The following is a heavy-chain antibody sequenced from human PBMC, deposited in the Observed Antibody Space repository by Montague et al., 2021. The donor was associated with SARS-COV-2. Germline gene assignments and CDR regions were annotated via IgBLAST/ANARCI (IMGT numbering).Heavy chain of an antibody. V-gene: IGHV6-1*01. Sequence: CVISGDSVSSHSAAWNWIRQSPSRGLEWLGRTYYRSKWYNDYAVSVKGRITINPDTSKNQFSLQLNSVTPEDTAVYYCARRPLGYDFVYYYYGMDVWGQGTTVTVSS. CDR3: ARRPLGYDFVYYYYGMDV. J-gene: IGHJ6*02. D-gene: IGHD5-12*01. CDR2: TYYRSKWYN. CDR1: GDSVSSHSAA.